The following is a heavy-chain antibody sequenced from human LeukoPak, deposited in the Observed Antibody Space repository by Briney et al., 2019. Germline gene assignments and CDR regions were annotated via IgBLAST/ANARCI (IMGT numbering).Heavy chain of an antibody. CDR1: GFTLSSYA. CDR3: ARAKEDILTGYYSESFDY. V-gene: IGHV3-21*01. Sequence: GGSLRLSCAASGFTLSSYAMSWVRQAPGKGLEWVSSISSSSSYIYYADSVKGRFTISRDNAKNSLYLQMNSLRAEDTAVYYCARAKEDILTGYYSESFDYWGQGTLVTVSS. J-gene: IGHJ4*02. CDR2: ISSSSSYI. D-gene: IGHD3-9*01.